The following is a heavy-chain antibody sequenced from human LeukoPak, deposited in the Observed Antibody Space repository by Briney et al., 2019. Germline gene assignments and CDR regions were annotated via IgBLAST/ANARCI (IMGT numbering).Heavy chain of an antibody. CDR3: ARDRFRSFGWLLNNWFDP. Sequence: GGSLKLSYAASGFTFSSYSIHWVRQAPGKGPEYVSAISSNGGSTYYANSVKGRFTISRDNSKNTLYLQMRSLRAEDMAVYYCARDRFRSFGWLLNNWFDPWGQGTLVTVSS. CDR1: GFTFSSYS. CDR2: ISSNGGST. V-gene: IGHV3-64*01. D-gene: IGHD3-9*01. J-gene: IGHJ5*02.